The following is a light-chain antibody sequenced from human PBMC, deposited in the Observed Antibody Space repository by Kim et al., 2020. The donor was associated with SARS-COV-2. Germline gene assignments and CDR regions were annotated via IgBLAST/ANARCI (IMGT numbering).Light chain of an antibody. J-gene: IGLJ3*02. CDR2: LNSDGSH. Sequence: QLVLTQSPSASASLGASVKLTCTLSSGHSSYAIAWHQQQPEKGPRYLMKLNSDGSHSKGDGIPDRFSGSSSEAERYLPISSLQSEDEADYYCQTWGTGIGFGGGTQLNVL. V-gene: IGLV4-69*01. CDR1: SGHSSYA. CDR3: QTWGTGIG.